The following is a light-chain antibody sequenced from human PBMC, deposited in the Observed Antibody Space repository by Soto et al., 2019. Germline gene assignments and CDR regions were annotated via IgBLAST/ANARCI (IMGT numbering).Light chain of an antibody. Sequence: EIVLTQSPGTLSLSPGDRATPSCRASQSVSSNYLAWYQQKPGQTPRLLIYGASSRATGIPDRFSGSGSATDFTLTVSRLEPEDFAVYYCQQYSTSPPLTFGGGTKVDIK. CDR1: QSVSSNY. CDR3: QQYSTSPPLT. V-gene: IGKV3-20*01. J-gene: IGKJ4*01. CDR2: GAS.